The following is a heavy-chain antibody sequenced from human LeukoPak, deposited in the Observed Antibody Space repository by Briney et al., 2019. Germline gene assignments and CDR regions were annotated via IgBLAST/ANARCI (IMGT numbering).Heavy chain of an antibody. CDR3: ARTSGWHLFDY. Sequence: PSETLSLTCTVSGGSISSSSYYWGWIRQPPGKGLEWIGSIYYSGSTYYNPSLKSRVTISVDTSKNQFSLKLSSWTAADTAVYYCARTSGWHLFDYWGQGTLVTVSS. CDR1: GGSISSSSYY. V-gene: IGHV4-39*01. J-gene: IGHJ4*02. D-gene: IGHD6-19*01. CDR2: IYYSGST.